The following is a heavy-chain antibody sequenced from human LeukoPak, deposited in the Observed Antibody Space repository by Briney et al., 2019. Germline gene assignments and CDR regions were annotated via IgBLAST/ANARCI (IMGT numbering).Heavy chain of an antibody. V-gene: IGHV4-59*01. D-gene: IGHD6-25*01. CDR2: IYYSGST. CDR1: GGSISSYY. J-gene: IGHJ4*02. Sequence: SETLSLTCIVSGGSISSYYWSWIRQPPGKGLEWIGYIYYSGSTNYSPSLKSRITISVDTPKNQFSLRLTSVTAADTAVYYCARSGEVAAGMYYFGYWGQGTLVTVSS. CDR3: ARSGEVAAGMYYFGY.